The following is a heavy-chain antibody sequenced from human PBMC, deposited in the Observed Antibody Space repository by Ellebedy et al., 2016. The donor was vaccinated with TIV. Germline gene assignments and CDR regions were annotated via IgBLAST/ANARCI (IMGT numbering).Heavy chain of an antibody. CDR2: FYHGGIP. CDR1: GGSISSSY. J-gene: IGHJ4*02. CDR3: ATYNMGRLDH. V-gene: IGHV4-59*08. Sequence: MPSETLSLTCTVSGGSISSSYWARIRQPPGEALEWIAYFYHGGIPIYSPSLTSRVSISVDTPKNHFSLRLRSVTAADTAVYYCATYNMGRLDHWGQGTLVTVSS. D-gene: IGHD1-1*01.